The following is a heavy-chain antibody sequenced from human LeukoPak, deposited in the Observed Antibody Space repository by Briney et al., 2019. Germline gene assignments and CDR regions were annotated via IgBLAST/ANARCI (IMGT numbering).Heavy chain of an antibody. CDR1: GGTFSSYA. D-gene: IGHD5-18*01. J-gene: IGHJ6*03. Sequence: SVKVSCKASGGTFSSYAISWVRQAPGQGLGWMGGIIPIFGTANYAQKFQGRVTITADKSTSTAYMELSSLRSEDTAVYYCARGAMGRYYYYYYMDVWGKGTTVTVSS. CDR3: ARGAMGRYYYYYYMDV. CDR2: IIPIFGTA. V-gene: IGHV1-69*06.